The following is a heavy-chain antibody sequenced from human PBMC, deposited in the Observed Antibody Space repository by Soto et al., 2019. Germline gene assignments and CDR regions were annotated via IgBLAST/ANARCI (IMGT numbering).Heavy chain of an antibody. CDR2: ISSSSSYI. CDR3: ARDERYSYGFKIPLDY. V-gene: IGHV3-21*01. Sequence: GSLRLSCAASGFTFRSYSMNWVGQAPGKGLEWVSSISSSSSYIYYADSVKGRFTISRDNAKNSLYLQMNSLRAEDTAVYYCARDERYSYGFKIPLDYWGQGTLVTVSS. J-gene: IGHJ4*02. D-gene: IGHD5-18*01. CDR1: GFTFRSYS.